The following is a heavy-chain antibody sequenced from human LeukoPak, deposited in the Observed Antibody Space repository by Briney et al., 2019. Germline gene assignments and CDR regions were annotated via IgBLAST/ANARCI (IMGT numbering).Heavy chain of an antibody. CDR3: AREGTAGTNLNWFDS. V-gene: IGHV4-59*01. J-gene: IGHJ5*01. Sequence: SETLSLTCSVSGRSISTYYWSCIPEPPGRGLECIGYIHYSGNTNYNPSLKSRVTISVDTSKNQFSLKVSSVTAADTAVYYCAREGTAGTNLNWFDSGGQGTLVTVSA. CDR1: GRSISTYY. D-gene: IGHD1-1*01. CDR2: IHYSGNT.